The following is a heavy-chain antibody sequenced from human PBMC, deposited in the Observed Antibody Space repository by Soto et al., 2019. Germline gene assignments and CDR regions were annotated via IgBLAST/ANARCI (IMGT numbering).Heavy chain of an antibody. J-gene: IGHJ4*02. Sequence: GGSLRLSCTASGFTFGDYAMSWVRQAPGKWLEWVGFIRSKAYGGTTEYAASVKGRFTISRDDSKSIAYLQMNSLKTEDTAVYYCTRDLKVPLDYYYDSSGYYYWGQGXLVTVYS. V-gene: IGHV3-49*04. CDR1: GFTFGDYA. CDR2: IRSKAYGGTT. D-gene: IGHD3-22*01. CDR3: TRDLKVPLDYYYDSSGYYY.